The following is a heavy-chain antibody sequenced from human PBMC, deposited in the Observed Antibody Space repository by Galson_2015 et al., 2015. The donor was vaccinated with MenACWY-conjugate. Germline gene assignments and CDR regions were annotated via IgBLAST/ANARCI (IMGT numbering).Heavy chain of an antibody. J-gene: IGHJ4*02. CDR2: TYYRSKWYK. CDR3: ASQGIAVAGVTDY. CDR1: GDSVSSNSAA. Sequence: CAISGDSVSSNSAAWNWIRQSPSRGLEGLGRTYYRSKWYKYYAASVKSRMTINVDTSKNQFSLQLNSVTPEDTAMYYCASQGIAVAGVTDYWGQGILVTVSS. V-gene: IGHV6-1*01. D-gene: IGHD6-19*01.